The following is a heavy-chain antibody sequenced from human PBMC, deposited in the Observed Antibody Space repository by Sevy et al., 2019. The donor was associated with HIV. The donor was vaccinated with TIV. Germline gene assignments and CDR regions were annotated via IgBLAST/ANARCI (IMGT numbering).Heavy chain of an antibody. D-gene: IGHD3-22*01. CDR2: FDPEDDER. CDR1: GNTLTQLS. Sequence: ASVKVSCKVSGNTLTQLSMHWVRQVPGKGLEWMGSFDPEDDERIYAQKFQGRVTMTEDTSTDTAYMELSSLKSEDTAVYYCATTKDYYENSGDPFDYWGQETLVTVSS. CDR3: ATTKDYYENSGDPFDY. V-gene: IGHV1-24*01. J-gene: IGHJ4*02.